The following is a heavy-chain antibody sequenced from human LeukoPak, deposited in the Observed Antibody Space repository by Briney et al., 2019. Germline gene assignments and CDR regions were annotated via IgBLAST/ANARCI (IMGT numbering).Heavy chain of an antibody. J-gene: IGHJ4*02. V-gene: IGHV4-39*01. CDR3: ARHRYSGYDAAVDY. Sequence: SETLSLTCTVSGGSISSSSYYWGWIRQPPGKGLEWIGSIYYSGSTYYNPSLKSRVTISVDTSKNQFSLKLSSVTAADTAVYYCARHRYSGYDAAVDYWGQGTLVTVSS. CDR1: GGSISSSSYY. D-gene: IGHD5-12*01. CDR2: IYYSGST.